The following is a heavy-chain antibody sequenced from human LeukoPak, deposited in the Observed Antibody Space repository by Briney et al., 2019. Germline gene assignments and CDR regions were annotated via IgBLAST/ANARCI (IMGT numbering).Heavy chain of an antibody. CDR2: ISGSNNYI. Sequence: PGGSLRLSCAASGFTFSSYTMHWIRQAPGKGLEWVSSISGSNNYIFYADSVKGRFTVSRDNAKDSLYLQMNSLRAEDTAVYYCARALTTLTYEGYWGQGTLVTVSS. CDR1: GFTFSSYT. CDR3: ARALTTLTYEGY. V-gene: IGHV3-21*01. J-gene: IGHJ4*02. D-gene: IGHD1-1*01.